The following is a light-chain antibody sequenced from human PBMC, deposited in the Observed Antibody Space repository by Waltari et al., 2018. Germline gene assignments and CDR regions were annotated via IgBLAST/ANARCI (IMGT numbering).Light chain of an antibody. V-gene: IGLV2-23*02. Sequence: QSALTQPASVSGSPGQSIAISCTGSSSDIGAYTFVSRYQQHPGKAPKLIISSVSERPSGVSNRFSGAKSGNTASLTISGLHPEDEADYYCCSYAGSSLYVFGTGTKLTVL. CDR3: CSYAGSSLYV. J-gene: IGLJ1*01. CDR2: SVS. CDR1: SSDIGAYTF.